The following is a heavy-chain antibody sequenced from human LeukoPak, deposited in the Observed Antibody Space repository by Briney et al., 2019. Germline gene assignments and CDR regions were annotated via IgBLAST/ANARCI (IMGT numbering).Heavy chain of an antibody. V-gene: IGHV3-48*04. CDR3: ARERYSSRRGRANNWFDP. CDR1: GFTFSSYS. CDR2: VSSSSSTI. D-gene: IGHD6-13*01. Sequence: GGSLRLSCAASGFTFSSYSMNWVRQAPGKGLECVSYVSSSSSTIYYADSVKGRFTISRDNAKNSLYLQMNSLRAEDTAVYYCARERYSSRRGRANNWFDPWGQGTLVTVSS. J-gene: IGHJ5*02.